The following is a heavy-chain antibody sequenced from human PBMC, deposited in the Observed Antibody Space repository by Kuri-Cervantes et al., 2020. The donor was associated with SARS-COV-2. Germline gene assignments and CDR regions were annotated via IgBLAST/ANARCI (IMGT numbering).Heavy chain of an antibody. CDR3: AKVGGHREYFQN. V-gene: IGHV3-23*01. CDR2: IGGSGVRT. CDR1: GFTFSSYA. J-gene: IGHJ1*01. Sequence: GGSLRLSCAASGFTFSSYAMNWVRQAPGKGLEWVSVIGGSGVRTNYADSVKGRFTISRDNSKNTLCPQMNSLRAEDTAVYYCAKVGGHREYFQNWGQGTLVTVSS. D-gene: IGHD3-16*01.